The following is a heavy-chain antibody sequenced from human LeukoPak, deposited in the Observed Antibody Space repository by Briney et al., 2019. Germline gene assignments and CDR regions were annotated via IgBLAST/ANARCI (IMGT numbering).Heavy chain of an antibody. Sequence: GSVEVSCKASGYSLRNHGISWVRQAPGQGLEWMGWIGADNGYTHYAQKLQGRVTLTTDTSTNTAYMDLRSLSSDDTAVYYCARASSAYNWYFDLWGRGTLVTVSS. CDR3: ARASSAYNWYFDL. CDR2: IGADNGYT. D-gene: IGHD4-11*01. CDR1: GYSLRNHG. V-gene: IGHV1-18*01. J-gene: IGHJ2*01.